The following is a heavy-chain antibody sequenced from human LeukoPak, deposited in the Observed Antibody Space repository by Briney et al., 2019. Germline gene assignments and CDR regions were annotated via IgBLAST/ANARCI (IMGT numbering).Heavy chain of an antibody. D-gene: IGHD2-2*01. CDR3: ARHPYQLLWLSWFDP. Sequence: SETLSLTCSVSGGSISSSNYYWGWIRQPPGKGLEWIGSIYYSGRTYYNPSLKSRVTISVDTSKKQFSLNLSSVTAADTAVYYCARHPYQLLWLSWFDPWGQGTLVTVSS. V-gene: IGHV4-39*01. J-gene: IGHJ5*02. CDR1: GGSISSSNYY. CDR2: IYYSGRT.